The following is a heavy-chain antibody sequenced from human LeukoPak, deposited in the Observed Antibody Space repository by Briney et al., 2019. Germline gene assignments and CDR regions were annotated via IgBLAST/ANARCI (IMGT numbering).Heavy chain of an antibody. CDR2: ISAYNGNT. V-gene: IGHV1-18*01. Sequence: ASVKVSCKASGGTFSSYAISWVRQAPGQGLEWMGWISAYNGNTNYAQKLQGRVTMTRDMSTSTVYMELSSLRSEDTAVYYCARDRMDVWGKGTTVTVSS. CDR1: GGTFSSYA. CDR3: ARDRMDV. J-gene: IGHJ6*04.